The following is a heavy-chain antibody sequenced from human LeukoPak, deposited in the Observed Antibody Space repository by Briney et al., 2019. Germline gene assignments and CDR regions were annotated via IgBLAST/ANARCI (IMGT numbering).Heavy chain of an antibody. CDR2: IHYSGST. D-gene: IGHD1-26*01. CDR1: GGSISSGGYS. V-gene: IGHV4-31*03. Sequence: PSQTLSLTCTFSGGSISSGGYSWSCIRHHPGKGLEWIGYIHYSGSTYYNPSLKSRATTSVDTSKILFSLKLSSVTAADTAVYYCARDSGGSYYSAFDIWGQGTMVTVSS. CDR3: ARDSGGSYYSAFDI. J-gene: IGHJ3*02.